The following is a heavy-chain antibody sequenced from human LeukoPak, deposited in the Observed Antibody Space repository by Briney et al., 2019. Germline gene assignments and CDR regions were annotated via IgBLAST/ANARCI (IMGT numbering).Heavy chain of an antibody. CDR1: GFTLSSYW. J-gene: IGHJ6*03. Sequence: GGSLRLSRAASGFTLSSYWMHWVRQIPGKGLLWVSYSNTDGTTTNYADTVKGRFTISRDNAKNTLYLQMNNLRAEDTGVCFCARDTALYYMDVWGKGTTVTVS. CDR3: ARDTALYYMDV. CDR2: SNTDGTTT. D-gene: IGHD5-18*01. V-gene: IGHV3-74*01.